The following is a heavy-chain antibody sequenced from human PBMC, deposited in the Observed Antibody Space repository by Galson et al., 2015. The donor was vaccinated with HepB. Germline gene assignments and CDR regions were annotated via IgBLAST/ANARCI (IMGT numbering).Heavy chain of an antibody. CDR2: INHSGST. Sequence: QVQLQESGPGLVKPSETLSLTCAAYGGSFSGYYWSWIRQHPGKGLEWNGEINHSGSTNYNPSLKSRVTISVDTSKNQCSPRLISVTAADTAVYYCARGGSYCSSTSCYRGFYYSDYWGQGTLVTVSS. V-gene: IGHV4-34*01. CDR1: GGSFSGYY. CDR3: ARGGSYCSSTSCYRGFYYSDY. J-gene: IGHJ4*02. D-gene: IGHD2-2*02.